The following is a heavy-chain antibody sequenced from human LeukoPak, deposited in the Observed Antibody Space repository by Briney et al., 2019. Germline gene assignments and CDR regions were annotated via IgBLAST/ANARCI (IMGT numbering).Heavy chain of an antibody. D-gene: IGHD6-13*01. CDR2: ISYDGSNK. V-gene: IGHV3-30-3*01. CDR1: GFTFSSYA. J-gene: IGHJ4*02. Sequence: GGSLRLSCAASGFTFSSYAMHWVRQAPGKGLEWVAVISYDGSNKYYADSVKGRFTISRDNSKNTLYLQLNSLRAEDTAVYYCARAHPSRQIWYGQGIGGYWGQGTLVTVSS. CDR3: ARAHPSRQIWYGQGIGGY.